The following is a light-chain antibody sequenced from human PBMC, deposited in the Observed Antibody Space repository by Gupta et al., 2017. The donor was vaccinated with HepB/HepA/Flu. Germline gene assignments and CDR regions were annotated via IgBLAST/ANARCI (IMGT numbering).Light chain of an antibody. V-gene: IGKV3-11*01. CDR1: QSVSSY. Sequence: EIVLTQSPATLSLSPGERATLSCRASQSVSSYLAWYQQKPGQAPRLLIYDASNRATGIPARFSGSGSGTDFTLTISSREPEDFAVYYCQQRSNWPPITFGQGTRMGIK. CDR3: QQRSNWPPIT. J-gene: IGKJ5*01. CDR2: DAS.